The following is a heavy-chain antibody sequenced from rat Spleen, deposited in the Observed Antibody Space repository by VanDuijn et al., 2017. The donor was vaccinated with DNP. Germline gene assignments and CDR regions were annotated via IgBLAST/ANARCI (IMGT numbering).Heavy chain of an antibody. CDR3: ATNYGYY. J-gene: IGHJ2*01. CDR2: ISSGGNT. Sequence: VQLKESGPGLVQPSQTLSLTCTVSGFSLTTNGISWVRQPPGKGLEWIAAISSGGNTYYNSALKSRLSISRDTSKSQVFLKMNSLQTEDIATYYCATNYGYYWGQGVMVTVSS. CDR1: GFSLTTNG. D-gene: IGHD4-1*01. V-gene: IGHV2S12*01.